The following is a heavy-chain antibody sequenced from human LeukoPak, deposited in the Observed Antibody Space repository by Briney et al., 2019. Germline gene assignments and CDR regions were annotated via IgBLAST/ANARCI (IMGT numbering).Heavy chain of an antibody. V-gene: IGHV3-7*01. CDR1: GFTFSSYW. J-gene: IGHJ4*02. CDR3: ARALGYCSSTSCFYYFDY. D-gene: IGHD2-2*01. CDR2: IKQDGSEK. Sequence: GGSLRLSCAASGFTFSSYWMSWVRQAPGKGLEWVANIKQDGSEKYYVDSVKGRFTISRDNAKNSLYLQMNSLRAEDTAVYYCARALGYCSSTSCFYYFDYWGQGTLVTVSS.